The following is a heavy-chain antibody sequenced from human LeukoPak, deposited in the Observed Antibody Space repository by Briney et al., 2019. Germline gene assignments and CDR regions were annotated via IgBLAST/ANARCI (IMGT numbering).Heavy chain of an antibody. V-gene: IGHV1-24*01. D-gene: IGHD1-14*01. CDR2: FDPEDGET. Sequence: GASVKVCCRASGYTFNSYGISWVRQAPGKGLEWMGGFDPEDGETIYAQKFQGRVTMTEDTSTDTAYMELSSLRSEDTAVYYCATKESPPGMPKYYYYGMDVWGQGTTVTVSS. CDR3: ATKESPPGMPKYYYYGMDV. J-gene: IGHJ6*02. CDR1: GYTFNSYG.